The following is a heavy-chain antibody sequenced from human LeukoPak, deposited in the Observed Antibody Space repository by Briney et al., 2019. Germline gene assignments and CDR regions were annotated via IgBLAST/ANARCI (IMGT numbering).Heavy chain of an antibody. V-gene: IGHV3-13*01. D-gene: IGHD6-13*01. CDR1: GFTFSSYD. Sequence: GGSLRLSCAASGFTFSSYDMHWVRQATGKGLEWVSAIGTAGDTYYPGSVKGRFTISRDNAKNSLYLQMNSLRAEDMALYYCAKDHSAGIAAAGYFDYWGQGTLVTVSS. CDR3: AKDHSAGIAAAGYFDY. J-gene: IGHJ4*02. CDR2: IGTAGDT.